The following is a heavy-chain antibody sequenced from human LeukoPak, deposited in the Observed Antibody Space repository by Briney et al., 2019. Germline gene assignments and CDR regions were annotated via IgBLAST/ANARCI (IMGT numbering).Heavy chain of an antibody. J-gene: IGHJ4*02. CDR3: AKDRKEGPAEYYFDY. CDR2: ISIDGRDK. CDR1: GFTFSRHG. Sequence: GGYLRLSCAASGFTFSRHGMHWVRPAPGKGLEWVAVISIDGRDKKYADSVKGRFTISRDNSKKTLYLQMNSLRTEDTAVYYCAKDRKEGPAEYYFDYWGQGTLVTVSS. V-gene: IGHV3-30*18.